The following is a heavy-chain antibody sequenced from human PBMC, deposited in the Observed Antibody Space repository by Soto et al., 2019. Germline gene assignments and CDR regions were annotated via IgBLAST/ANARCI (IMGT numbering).Heavy chain of an antibody. D-gene: IGHD2-2*01. Sequence: ASVKVSCKASGYTFTGYYMHWVRQAPGQGLEWMGWINPNSGGTNYAQKFQGRVTMTRDTSISTAYMELSRLRSDDTAVYYCARETIVVVTAAYYGMDVWGQGTTVTVSS. CDR2: INPNSGGT. V-gene: IGHV1-2*02. CDR3: ARETIVVVTAAYYGMDV. J-gene: IGHJ6*02. CDR1: GYTFTGYY.